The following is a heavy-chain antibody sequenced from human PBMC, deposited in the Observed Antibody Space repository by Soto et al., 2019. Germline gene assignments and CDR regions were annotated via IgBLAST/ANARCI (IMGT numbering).Heavy chain of an antibody. CDR3: AGTTSHQWYYMDV. J-gene: IGHJ6*03. Sequence: QVQLQESGPGLVKPSQTLSLTCAISGDRVSSNSAAWNWIRLAPSRGREWLARTYYRSRWYNDYAVSVRSRITVNPDTSKNQFSLQLTSVTPEDTAVYYCAGTTSHQWYYMDVWGKGTTVTVSS. CDR1: GDRVSSNSAA. CDR2: TYYRSRWYN. D-gene: IGHD1-7*01. V-gene: IGHV6-1*01.